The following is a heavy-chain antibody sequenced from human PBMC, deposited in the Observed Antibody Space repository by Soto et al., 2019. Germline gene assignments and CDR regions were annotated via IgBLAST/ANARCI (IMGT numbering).Heavy chain of an antibody. Sequence: GGSLRLSCAASGFTFSTYSMNWVRQAPGKGLEWLSYISGSGSTIYYADSVKGRFTISRDNAKNSLYLQMNSLRDDDTAVFYCAIDFRMGPDDSGYYPNHFDYWGQGILVTVSS. CDR3: AIDFRMGPDDSGYYPNHFDY. V-gene: IGHV3-48*02. CDR2: ISGSGSTI. J-gene: IGHJ4*02. D-gene: IGHD3-22*01. CDR1: GFTFSTYS.